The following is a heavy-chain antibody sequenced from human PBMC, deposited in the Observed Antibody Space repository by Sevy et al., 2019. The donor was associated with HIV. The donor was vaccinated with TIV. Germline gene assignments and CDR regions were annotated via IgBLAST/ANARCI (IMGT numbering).Heavy chain of an antibody. CDR1: GGSISSYY. V-gene: IGHV4-59*01. CDR2: IYYSGST. D-gene: IGHD1-26*01. J-gene: IGHJ5*02. CDR3: ARESPLGVEWELSRPQNWFDP. Sequence: SETLSLTCTVFGGSISSYYWNWIRQPPGKGLEWIGYIYYSGSTNYNPSLKSRVTISVDMSKNQVSLKLCTVTAADTAVYYCARESPLGVEWELSRPQNWFDPWGQGTLVTVSS.